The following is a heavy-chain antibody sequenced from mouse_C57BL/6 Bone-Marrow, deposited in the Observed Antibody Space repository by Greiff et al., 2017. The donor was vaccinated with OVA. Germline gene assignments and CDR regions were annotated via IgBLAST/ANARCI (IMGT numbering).Heavy chain of an antibody. CDR3: ARERFITTVVALYYFDY. CDR1: GYTFTSYW. CDR2: IYPGSGST. D-gene: IGHD1-1*01. V-gene: IGHV1-55*01. Sequence: VQLQQPGAELVKPGASVKMSCKASGYTFTSYWITWVKQRPGQGLEWIGDIYPGSGSTNYNEKFKSKATLTVDTSSSTAYMQLSSLTSEDSAVYYCARERFITTVVALYYFDYWGQGTTLTVSS. J-gene: IGHJ2*01.